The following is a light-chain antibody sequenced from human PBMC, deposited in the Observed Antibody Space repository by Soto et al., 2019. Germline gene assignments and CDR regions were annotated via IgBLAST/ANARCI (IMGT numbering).Light chain of an antibody. J-gene: IGKJ5*01. CDR2: LGS. V-gene: IGKV2-28*01. CDR3: MQALQTPPT. CDR1: QSVLHSNGYNY. Sequence: DIVMTQSPLSLPVTPGEPASISCRSSQSVLHSNGYNYLDWYLQKPEQSPQLLIYLGSNRASGVPDRFSGSGSGTDFTLKISRVEAEDVGVYYCMQALQTPPTFGQGTRLKIK.